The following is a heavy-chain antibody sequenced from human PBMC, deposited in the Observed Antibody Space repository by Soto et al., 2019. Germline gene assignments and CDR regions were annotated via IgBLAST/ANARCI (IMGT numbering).Heavy chain of an antibody. CDR3: ARATSSGYYYAE. CDR1: GGSISSDGYY. V-gene: IGHV4-31*03. D-gene: IGHD3-22*01. J-gene: IGHJ4*02. CDR2: IYYSGST. Sequence: QVQLQESGPGLVKPSQTLSLTCTVSGGSISSDGYYWSWIRQHPGKGLEWIGYIYYSGSTYYNPSLRSRITIALDTSKKQFSLKLSSVTAADTAVYYCARATSSGYYYAEWGQGTLVTVSS.